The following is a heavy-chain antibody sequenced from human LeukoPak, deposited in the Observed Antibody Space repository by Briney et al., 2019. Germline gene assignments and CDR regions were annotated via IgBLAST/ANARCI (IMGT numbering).Heavy chain of an antibody. V-gene: IGHV3-11*01. CDR2: ISSGSTV. J-gene: IGHJ4*02. CDR1: GFTFSDSY. D-gene: IGHD3-22*01. Sequence: PGGSLRLSCAASGFTFSDSYMSWIRQAPGKGLEWASYISSGSTVYYTDSVRGRFTISRDNAKNSLYLQMNSLRAEDTAVYYCATQMYYYDSSGFDYWGQGTRVTVSS. CDR3: ATQMYYYDSSGFDY.